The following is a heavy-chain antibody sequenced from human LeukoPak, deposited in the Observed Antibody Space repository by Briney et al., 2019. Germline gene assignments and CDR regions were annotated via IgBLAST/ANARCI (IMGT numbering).Heavy chain of an antibody. V-gene: IGHV4-59*01. CDR1: GGSLSSYY. CDR2: IYYSGST. D-gene: IGHD4-17*01. CDR3: ARLPTTTVTSRFDY. Sequence: PSETLSLTCTVSGGSLSSYYWNWIRQPPGKGLEWIGYIYYSGSTNYNPSPKSRVTISVDTSKNHFSLKLSSVTAADTAIYYCARLPTTTVTSRFDYWGQGTLVTVSS. J-gene: IGHJ4*02.